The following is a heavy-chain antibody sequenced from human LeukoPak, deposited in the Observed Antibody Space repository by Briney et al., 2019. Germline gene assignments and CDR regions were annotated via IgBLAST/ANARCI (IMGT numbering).Heavy chain of an antibody. CDR3: ARVIGGIFDY. V-gene: IGHV3-21*01. CDR2: ISSSSSYI. CDR1: GFTFSSYS. D-gene: IGHD3-16*01. J-gene: IGHJ4*02. Sequence: GGSLRLSCAASGFTFSSYSMNWVRQAPGKGLEWVSSISSSSSYIYYADSVKGRFTISRDNAKNSLYLQRNSLRGEDTAVYYCARVIGGIFDYWGQGTLVTVSS.